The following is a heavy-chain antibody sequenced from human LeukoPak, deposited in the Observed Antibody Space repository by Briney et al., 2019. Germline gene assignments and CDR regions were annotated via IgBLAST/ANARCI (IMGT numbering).Heavy chain of an antibody. J-gene: IGHJ4*02. CDR1: GFTFSSYG. CDR3: AKKDEEIVVVAAFDY. CDR2: ISYDGSNK. D-gene: IGHD2-15*01. Sequence: PGGSLRLSCAASGFTFSSYGMHWVRQAPGKGLEWVAVISYDGSNKYYADSVKGRFTISRDNSKNTLYLQMNSLRAEDTAVYYCAKKDEEIVVVAAFDYWGQGTLVTVSS. V-gene: IGHV3-30*18.